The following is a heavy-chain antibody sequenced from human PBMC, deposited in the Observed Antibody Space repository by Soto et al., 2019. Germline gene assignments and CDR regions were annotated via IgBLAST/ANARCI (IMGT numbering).Heavy chain of an antibody. J-gene: IGHJ4*02. D-gene: IGHD1-26*01. V-gene: IGHV3-74*01. CDR3: ARSISGSYDR. Sequence: EVQLVESGGGLVQPGGSLRLSCAASGFTFSSYWMHWVRQVAGKGLVWVSHIKHDGSTTNYADSVKGRFTISRDNAKNTLYLQMNSLRVEDTVVYYCARSISGSYDRWGEGTLVTVSS. CDR2: IKHDGSTT. CDR1: GFTFSSYW.